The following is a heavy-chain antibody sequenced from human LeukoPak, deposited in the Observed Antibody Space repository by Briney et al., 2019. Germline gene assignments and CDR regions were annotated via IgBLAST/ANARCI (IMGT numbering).Heavy chain of an antibody. V-gene: IGHV1-46*01. CDR3: ARDTELLGYCSGGSCHGWFDP. Sequence: ASVKVSCKASGYTFTSYYMHWVRQAPGQGLEWMGIINPSSGSTSYAQKFQGRVTMTRDTSTSTVYMELSSLRSEDTAVYYCARDTELLGYCSGGSCHGWFDPWGQGTLVTVSS. D-gene: IGHD2-15*01. CDR2: INPSSGST. J-gene: IGHJ5*02. CDR1: GYTFTSYY.